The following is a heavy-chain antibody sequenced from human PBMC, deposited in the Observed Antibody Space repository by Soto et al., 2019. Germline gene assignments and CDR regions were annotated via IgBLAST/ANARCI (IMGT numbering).Heavy chain of an antibody. Sequence: GGSLRLSCAASGFTFSSYGMHWVRQAPGKGLEWVAVIWYDGSNKYYADSVKGGFTISRDNSKNTLYLQMNSLRAEDTAVNYCAREMERCTNGVCYSSYYGMDVWGQGTTVTVSS. CDR1: GFTFSSYG. J-gene: IGHJ6*02. CDR3: AREMERCTNGVCYSSYYGMDV. D-gene: IGHD2-8*01. CDR2: IWYDGSNK. V-gene: IGHV3-33*01.